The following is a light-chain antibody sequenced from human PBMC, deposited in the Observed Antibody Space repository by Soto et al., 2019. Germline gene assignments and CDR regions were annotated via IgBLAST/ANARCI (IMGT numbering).Light chain of an antibody. J-gene: IGKJ5*01. CDR1: QGISSW. Sequence: DIQMTQSPSSVSASVGDIVTITCRASQGISSWLAWYQKKPGKAPNLLIYAASSLQSGVPSRFSGSESGTDFTLTVSSLQPEDCAIYFCQQANSFPITCGQGTRLEIK. V-gene: IGKV1-12*01. CDR3: QQANSFPIT. CDR2: AAS.